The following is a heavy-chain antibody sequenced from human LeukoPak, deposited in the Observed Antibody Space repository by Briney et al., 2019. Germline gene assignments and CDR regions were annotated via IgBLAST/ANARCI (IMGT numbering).Heavy chain of an antibody. CDR1: GFIFSSYW. V-gene: IGHV3-7*03. J-gene: IGHJ4*02. D-gene: IGHD3-3*01. CDR2: IKQAGSEN. Sequence: GGSLRLSCAASGFIFSSYWMTWVRQAPGKGLEWVANIKQAGSENSYVDSVKGRFTISRDNAKNSLYLQINSLRAEDTAVYYCAKENYYDFWSGIDYWGQGTLVTVSS. CDR3: AKENYYDFWSGIDY.